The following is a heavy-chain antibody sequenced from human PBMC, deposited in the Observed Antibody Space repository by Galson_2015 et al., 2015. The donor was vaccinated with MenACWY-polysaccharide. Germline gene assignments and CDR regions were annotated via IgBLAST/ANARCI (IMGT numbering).Heavy chain of an antibody. CDR3: AHTGNDYHSTAYYNRAFDH. CDR1: GFSLSTNGVG. CDR2: IYWAGGD. J-gene: IGHJ4*02. Sequence: PALVTPTQTLTLPCTFSGFSLSTNGVGVGWIRQPPGKALEWLALIYWAGGDRYCPSLKSRLTLTKDTSKNQVVLTMTNVDPVDTATYYCAHTGNDYHSTAYYNRAFDHWGQGTLVTVSS. V-gene: IGHV2-5*02. D-gene: IGHD3-22*01.